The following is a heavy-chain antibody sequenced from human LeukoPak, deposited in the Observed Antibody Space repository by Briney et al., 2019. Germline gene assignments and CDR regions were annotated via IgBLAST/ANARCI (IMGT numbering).Heavy chain of an antibody. Sequence: SETLSLTCTVSGGSISSSSYHWGWIRQPPGKGLEWIGSIYYSGTTYYNPSLKSRVTISVDTSKNQFSLKLSSVTAADTAVYYCARGRYYGPGSYKSYYYYMDVWGKGTTVTVSS. CDR1: GGSISSSSYH. V-gene: IGHV4-39*07. J-gene: IGHJ6*03. CDR2: IYYSGTT. D-gene: IGHD3-10*01. CDR3: ARGRYYGPGSYKSYYYYMDV.